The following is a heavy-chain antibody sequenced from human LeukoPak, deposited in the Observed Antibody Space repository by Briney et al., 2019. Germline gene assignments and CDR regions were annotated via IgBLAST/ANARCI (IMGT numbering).Heavy chain of an antibody. CDR3: ARAPYDDVWGSYHQFDY. D-gene: IGHD3-16*02. CDR2: INHSGST. V-gene: IGHV4-34*01. CDR1: GGSFSGYY. Sequence: PSETLSLTCAVYGGSFSGYYWSWIRQPPGKGLEWIGEINHSGSTNYNPSLKSRITILVDTSKNQFSLKLSSATAADTAVYHCARAPYDDVWGSYHQFDYWGQGTLVTVSS. J-gene: IGHJ4*02.